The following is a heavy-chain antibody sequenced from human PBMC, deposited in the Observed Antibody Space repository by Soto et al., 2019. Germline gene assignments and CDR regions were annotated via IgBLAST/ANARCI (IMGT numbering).Heavy chain of an antibody. CDR1: GGSISSGGYY. CDR2: IYYSGST. J-gene: IGHJ6*02. D-gene: IGHD4-17*01. CDR3: ARDANYGDYVGNGMDV. Sequence: QVQLQESGPGLVKPSQTLSLTCTVSGGSISSGGYYWSWIRQHPGKGLEWIGYIYYSGSTYYNPSLKSRVTISVDTSKNQFSLKLSSVTAADTAVYYCARDANYGDYVGNGMDVWGQGTTVTVSS. V-gene: IGHV4-31*03.